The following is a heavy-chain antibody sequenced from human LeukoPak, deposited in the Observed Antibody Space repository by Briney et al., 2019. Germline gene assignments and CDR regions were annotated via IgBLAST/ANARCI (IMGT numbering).Heavy chain of an antibody. CDR3: ARQRDYISSLSP. CDR1: GGSISSSNYY. V-gene: IGHV4-39*01. Sequence: KPSETLSLTCTVSGGSISSSNYYWGWIRQPPGKGLEWIGSISYSGSTCYNPSLMGRVTISVDTSKNQFSLKVSSVTAADTAVYYCARQRDYISSLSPWGQGTLVTVSS. D-gene: IGHD6-13*01. CDR2: ISYSGST. J-gene: IGHJ5*02.